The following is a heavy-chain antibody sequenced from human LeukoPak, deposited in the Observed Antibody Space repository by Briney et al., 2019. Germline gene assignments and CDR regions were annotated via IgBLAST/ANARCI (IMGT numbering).Heavy chain of an antibody. CDR3: AKFWVVGDSSWFDP. J-gene: IGHJ5*02. D-gene: IGHD3-16*01. CDR2: ISDSGDST. CDR1: GISFDTYA. V-gene: IGHV3-23*01. Sequence: PGGSLRLSCAASGISFDTYAMTWVRQAPGKGLEWVSGISDSGDSTYYAHPVKGRFTISRDNSKDTVYLQMKSLRVEDTAVYYCAKFWVVGDSSWFDPWGQGTLVIVSS.